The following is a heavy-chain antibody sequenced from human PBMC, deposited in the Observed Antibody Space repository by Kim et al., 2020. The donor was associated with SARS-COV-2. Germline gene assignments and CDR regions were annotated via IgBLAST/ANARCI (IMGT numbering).Heavy chain of an antibody. CDR3: AKGDYYDSSGYYCWDY. D-gene: IGHD3-22*01. V-gene: IGHV3-23*01. J-gene: IGHJ4*02. Sequence: SVKGRFTISRDNSKNTLYLQMNSLRAEDTAVYYCAKGDYYDSSGYYCWDYWGQGTLVTVSS.